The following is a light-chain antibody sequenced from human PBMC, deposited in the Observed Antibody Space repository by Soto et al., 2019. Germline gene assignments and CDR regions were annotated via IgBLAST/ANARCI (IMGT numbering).Light chain of an antibody. CDR2: DNS. Sequence: QSVLTQPPSVSGAPGQRVTISCTGRRSNIGAGFDVHWYQQLPGTAPKLLIYDNSNRPSGVPDRFSGSKSGTSASLAITGLQAEDEADYYCQSYDSSLNAYVFGTGTKLTVL. CDR1: RSNIGAGFD. V-gene: IGLV1-40*01. CDR3: QSYDSSLNAYV. J-gene: IGLJ1*01.